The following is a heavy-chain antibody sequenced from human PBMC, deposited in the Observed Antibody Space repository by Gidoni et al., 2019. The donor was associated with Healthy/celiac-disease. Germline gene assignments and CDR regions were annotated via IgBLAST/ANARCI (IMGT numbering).Heavy chain of an antibody. V-gene: IGHV3-21*01. CDR1: GFTFSSYS. CDR3: ASNGHPYYFDY. CDR2: ISSSSSYI. J-gene: IGHJ4*02. Sequence: EVQLVESGGGLVKPGGSLRLSCAASGFTFSSYSMNWVRQGPGKGLEWVSSISSSSSYIYYADAVKGRFTISRDNAKNSLYLQMNSLRAEDTAVYYCASNGHPYYFDYWGQGTLVTVSS.